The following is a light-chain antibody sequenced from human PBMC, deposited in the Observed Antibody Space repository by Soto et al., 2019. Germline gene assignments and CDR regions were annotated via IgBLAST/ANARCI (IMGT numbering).Light chain of an antibody. CDR1: NIGSKS. V-gene: IGLV3-21*02. CDR3: QVWDSSSDHPGVV. Sequence: SYELTQPPSVSVAPGQTARITWGGNNIGSKSVHWYQQKPGQAPVLVVYDDSDRPSGIPERFSGSNSGNTATLTISRVEAGDEAGYYCQVWDSSSDHPGVVFGGGTKLTVL. CDR2: DDS. J-gene: IGLJ2*01.